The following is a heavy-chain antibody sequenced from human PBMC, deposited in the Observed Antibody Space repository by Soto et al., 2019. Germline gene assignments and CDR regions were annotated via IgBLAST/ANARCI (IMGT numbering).Heavy chain of an antibody. CDR3: ARDRIAVAGTSSY. J-gene: IGHJ4*02. CDR1: GFSFSSYW. CDR2: IKQDGSEK. D-gene: IGHD6-19*01. Sequence: GGSLRLSCAASGFSFSSYWMSCVREAPGKGLEWVANIKQDGSEKYYVDSVKGRFTIPRDNAKNSLYLQMNSLRAEDTAVYYCARDRIAVAGTSSYWGQGTLVTVSS. V-gene: IGHV3-7*01.